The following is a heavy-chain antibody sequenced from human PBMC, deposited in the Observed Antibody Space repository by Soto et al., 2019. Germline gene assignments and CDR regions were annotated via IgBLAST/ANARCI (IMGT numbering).Heavy chain of an antibody. V-gene: IGHV1-18*01. CDR3: ARDWPGRFVVVTEVMDV. J-gene: IGHJ6*02. Sequence: QVQLVQSGAEVKKPGASVKVSCKASGYTFTSYGISWVRQAPGQGLEWMGWISAYNGNTNYAQKLQGRVTMTTDTTTSTAYMELRSLRSDDTAVYYCARDWPGRFVVVTEVMDVWGQGTKVTVSS. CDR1: GYTFTSYG. CDR2: ISAYNGNT. D-gene: IGHD2-21*02.